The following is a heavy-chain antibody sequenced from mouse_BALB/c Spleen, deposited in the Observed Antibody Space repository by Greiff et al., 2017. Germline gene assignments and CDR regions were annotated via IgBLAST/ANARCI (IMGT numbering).Heavy chain of an antibody. CDR2: IDPANGNT. Sequence: VQLQQSGAELVKPGASVKLSCTASGFNIKDTYMHWVKQRPEQGLEWIGRIDPANGNTKYDPKFQGKATITADTSSNTAYLQLSSLTSEDTAVYYGARSSFYAMDYWGQGTSVTVSS. CDR1: GFNIKDTY. J-gene: IGHJ4*01. V-gene: IGHV14-3*02. D-gene: IGHD6-1*01. CDR3: ARSSFYAMDY.